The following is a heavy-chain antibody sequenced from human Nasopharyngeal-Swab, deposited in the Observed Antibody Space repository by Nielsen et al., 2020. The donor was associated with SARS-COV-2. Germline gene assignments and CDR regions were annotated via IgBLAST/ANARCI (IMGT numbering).Heavy chain of an antibody. D-gene: IGHD3-10*01. Sequence: GESLKISCAASGFTFSSYAMHWVRQAPGKGLEWVAVISYDGSNKYYADSVKGRFTISRDNSKNTLYLQMNSLRAEDTAVYYCARDFSPGSTYYFDYWGQGTLATVSS. J-gene: IGHJ4*02. CDR2: ISYDGSNK. CDR1: GFTFSSYA. V-gene: IGHV3-30-3*01. CDR3: ARDFSPGSTYYFDY.